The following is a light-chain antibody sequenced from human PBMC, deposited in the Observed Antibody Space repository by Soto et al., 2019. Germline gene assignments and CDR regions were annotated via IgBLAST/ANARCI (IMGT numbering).Light chain of an antibody. V-gene: IGLV2-14*01. CDR1: SNDVGGYNY. CDR3: SSYTSSGTLYV. CDR2: GVT. Sequence: QSALTQPASVSGSPGQSITISCTGTSNDVGGYNYVSWYQQHPGKAPKLMIYGVTNRPSGVSPRFSGSKSANTASLTISGLQAEDEADYYCSSYTSSGTLYVFGPGTKVTVL. J-gene: IGLJ1*01.